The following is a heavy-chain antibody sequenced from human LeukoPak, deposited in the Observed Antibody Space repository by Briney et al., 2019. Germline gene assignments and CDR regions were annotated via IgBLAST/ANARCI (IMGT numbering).Heavy chain of an antibody. V-gene: IGHV4-39*01. D-gene: IGHD3-10*01. J-gene: IGHJ5*02. CDR1: DAAISSTSYH. CDR3: ARVPSGRYYWVAT. CDR2: VYYTGSA. Sequence: SETLALICSVSDAAISSTSYHGSWIRQPPGKGLEWIATVYYTGSAYYNPSLKSRVTISVDTSKSQFSLKLSSVTTADTALYYCARVPSGRYYWVATRGQGTLVTVSS.